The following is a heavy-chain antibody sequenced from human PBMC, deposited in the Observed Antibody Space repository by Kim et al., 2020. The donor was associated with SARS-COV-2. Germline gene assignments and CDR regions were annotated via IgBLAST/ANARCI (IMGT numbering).Heavy chain of an antibody. V-gene: IGHV4-31*03. D-gene: IGHD4-17*01. CDR3: ATFEGGDYEYFDY. CDR1: GVSISSDSYY. J-gene: IGHJ4*02. Sequence: SETLSLTCIVSGVSISSDSYYWSWVRQPPGKGLEWIGYIYYGGGTYCNPSLKSRAIISVDASKRQFSLKLSSVTAADTAVYYCATFEGGDYEYFDYWGQGTQVTVSS. CDR2: IYYGGGT.